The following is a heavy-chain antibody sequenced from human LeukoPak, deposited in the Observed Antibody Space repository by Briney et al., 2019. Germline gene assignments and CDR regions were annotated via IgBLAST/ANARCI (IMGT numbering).Heavy chain of an antibody. V-gene: IGHV1-69*01. CDR3: ARQPYCSSSTSYVCEFDY. J-gene: IGHJ4*02. CDR1: GGTFSSYA. CDR2: MIPIFGTA. D-gene: IGHD2-2*01. Sequence: SVKVSCKASGGTFSSYAISWVRQAPGQGLEWMGGMIPIFGTANYAQKFQGRVTITADESTSTAYMELSSLRSEDTAVYYCARQPYCSSSTSYVCEFDYWGQGTLVTVSS.